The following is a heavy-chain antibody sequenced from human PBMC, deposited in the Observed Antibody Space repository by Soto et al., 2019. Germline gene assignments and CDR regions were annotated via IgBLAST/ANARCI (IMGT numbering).Heavy chain of an antibody. CDR1: GGSFSGYY. CDR3: ARGPKGYCSSTSCFDYYYMDV. D-gene: IGHD2-2*01. CDR2: INHSGST. V-gene: IGHV4-34*01. J-gene: IGHJ6*03. Sequence: QVQLQQWGAGLLKPSETLSLTCAVYGGSFSGYYWSWIRQPPGKGLEWIGEINHSGSTNYNPSLNSRVTISVDTSKKQFSLKLSSVTAADTAVYYCARGPKGYCSSTSCFDYYYMDVWGKGTTVTVSS.